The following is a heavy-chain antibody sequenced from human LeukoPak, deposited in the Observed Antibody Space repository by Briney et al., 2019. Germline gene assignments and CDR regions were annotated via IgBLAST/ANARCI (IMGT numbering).Heavy chain of an antibody. D-gene: IGHD3-22*01. CDR3: ARLCQRKELNFYDSSGYSLGY. Sequence: GASVKVSCKASGYTFTSYDINWVRQATGQGLEWMGWMNPNSGNTGYAQKFQGRITITRNTSIRTAYIELSSLRSEDTAVYYCARLCQRKELNFYDSSGYSLGYWGQGTLVTVST. V-gene: IGHV1-8*03. CDR2: MNPNSGNT. CDR1: GYTFTSYD. J-gene: IGHJ4*02.